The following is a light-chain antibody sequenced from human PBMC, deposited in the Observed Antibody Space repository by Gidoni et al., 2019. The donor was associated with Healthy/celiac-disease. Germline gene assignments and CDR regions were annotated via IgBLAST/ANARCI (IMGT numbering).Light chain of an antibody. CDR2: GAS. CDR3: QQYGSSPWT. V-gene: IGKV3-20*01. J-gene: IGKJ1*01. Sequence: EIVLTQSPGTLSLSPGERAPLSCRASQSVSSSYLAWYQQKPGQAPRLLSYGASSRATGIQDRFRGSGSGTDFTITISRLEPEDFAVYYCQQYGSSPWTFGQGTKVEIK. CDR1: QSVSSSY.